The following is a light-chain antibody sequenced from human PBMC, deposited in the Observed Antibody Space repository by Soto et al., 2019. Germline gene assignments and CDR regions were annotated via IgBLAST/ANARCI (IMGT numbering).Light chain of an antibody. CDR1: QNLLYSNGYNY. Sequence: DTVLTQSPLSLPVTPGEPASISCRSSQNLLYSNGYNYLDWYLQKSGQPPQHLIYGGSRRASGVHDRFSGSGSGTDFTLKISRVEAEDVGVYYCMQSLHVPHNIGQGTRLEI. J-gene: IGKJ2*01. CDR2: GGS. CDR3: MQSLHVPHN. V-gene: IGKV2-28*01.